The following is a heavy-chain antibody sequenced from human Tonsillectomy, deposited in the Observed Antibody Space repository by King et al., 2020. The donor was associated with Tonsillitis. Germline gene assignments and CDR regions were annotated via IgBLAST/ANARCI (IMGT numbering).Heavy chain of an antibody. CDR1: GGSFSSYA. V-gene: IGHV1-69*12. J-gene: IGHJ3*02. CDR3: ARASSTYHHYSILDALDI. D-gene: IGHD4-11*01. CDR2: FIPIFGTT. Sequence: QLVQSGAEVKKPGSSVKVSCRASGGSFSSYAITWVRQAPGQGLEWMGGFIPIFGTTVYAQDFQGRVTITADESTSSAYMELSSLGSEDTAVYYCARASSTYHHYSILDALDIWGGGTMVTVSS.